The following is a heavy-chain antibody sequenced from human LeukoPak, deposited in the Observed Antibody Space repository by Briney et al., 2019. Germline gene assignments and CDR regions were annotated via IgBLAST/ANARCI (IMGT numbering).Heavy chain of an antibody. J-gene: IGHJ3*02. CDR3: AREGISDGFDI. Sequence: GGSLRLSCAASGFTFSDYFMGWVRQAPGKGLEWVSYITNNGRKTYYADSMKGRFTISRDNAKNSLYLQMNSLRAEDTAVYYCAREGISDGFDIWGQGTMVTVSS. CDR2: ITNNGRKT. CDR1: GFTFSDYF. D-gene: IGHD2-21*01. V-gene: IGHV3-11*04.